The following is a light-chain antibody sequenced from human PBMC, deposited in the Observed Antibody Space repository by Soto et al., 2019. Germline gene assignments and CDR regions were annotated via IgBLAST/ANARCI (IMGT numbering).Light chain of an antibody. CDR2: SNN. Sequence: QSVLTQPPSASGTPGQRVTISCSGSSSNIGSNTVNWYQQRPGTAPKLLIYSNNQRPSGVPDRFSGSKSGTSASLAISGLQSEDEADYYCAAWDDSLNGYVFGTGTKLPVL. CDR3: AAWDDSLNGYV. CDR1: SSNIGSNT. J-gene: IGLJ1*01. V-gene: IGLV1-44*01.